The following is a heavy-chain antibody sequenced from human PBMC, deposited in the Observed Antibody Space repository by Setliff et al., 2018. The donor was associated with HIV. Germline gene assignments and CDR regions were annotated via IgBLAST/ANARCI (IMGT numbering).Heavy chain of an antibody. V-gene: IGHV1-18*04. Sequence: ASVKVSCKASGFILTSNYMHWLRQAPGQGLEWMGWINTYNGNTKYGQKFQGSVTMTTDTSTSTVYMELRSLTSDDTALYYCARGGPPRVATLYWFDPWGQGTLVTVSS. CDR1: GFILTSNY. D-gene: IGHD2-15*01. CDR2: INTYNGNT. CDR3: ARGGPPRVATLYWFDP. J-gene: IGHJ5*02.